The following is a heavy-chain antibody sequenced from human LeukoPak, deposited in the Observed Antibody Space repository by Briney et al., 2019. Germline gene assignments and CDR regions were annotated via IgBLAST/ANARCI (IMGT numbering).Heavy chain of an antibody. CDR2: INAGNGNT. D-gene: IGHD3-10*01. CDR1: GYTFTSYA. V-gene: IGHV1-3*01. Sequence: GASVKVSCKASGYTFTSYAMHWVRQAPGQRLEWMGWINAGNGNTKYSQKFQGRVTITRDTSASTAYMELSSLRSEDTAVYYCARGPMVREVKAPPPYFDYWGQGTLVTVSS. CDR3: ARGPMVREVKAPPPYFDY. J-gene: IGHJ4*02.